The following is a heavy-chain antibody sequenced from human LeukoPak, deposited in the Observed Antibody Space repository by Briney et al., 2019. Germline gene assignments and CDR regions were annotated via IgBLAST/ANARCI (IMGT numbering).Heavy chain of an antibody. J-gene: IGHJ4*02. CDR2: IRYDGNIQ. CDR1: GFTFSSYG. V-gene: IGHV3-30*02. CDR3: AKGPSSKVDY. D-gene: IGHD6-13*01. Sequence: GGSLRLSCAASGFTFSSYGMHWVRQAPGKGLEWVAFIRYDGNIQYYADSVKGRSTISRDNSKNTLFLQMNSLRDEDTAVYYCAKGPSSKVDYWGQGTLVTVSS.